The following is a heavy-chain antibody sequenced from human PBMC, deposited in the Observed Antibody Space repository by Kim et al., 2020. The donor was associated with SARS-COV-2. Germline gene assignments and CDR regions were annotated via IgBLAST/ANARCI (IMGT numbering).Heavy chain of an antibody. J-gene: IGHJ6*02. CDR3: ARDQGGLDV. CDR2: GAT. V-gene: IGHV1-2*02. Sequence: GATKYQQKFKDRITLPRDTSISTGYMGLNRLTSDDTAVYYCARDQGGLDVWGQGTTVTVSS.